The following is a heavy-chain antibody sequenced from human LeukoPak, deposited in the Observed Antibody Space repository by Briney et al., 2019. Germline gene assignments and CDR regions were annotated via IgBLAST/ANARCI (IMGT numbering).Heavy chain of an antibody. Sequence: GGSLRLSCAASGFTFSSYAMHWVRQAPGKGLEWVAFIRNDGSNKYYADSVKGRFTISRDNSKNTLYLQMNSLRAEDTAVYYCAKDLVSSVVVTANAFDIWGQGTMVTVSS. CDR3: AKDLVSSVVVTANAFDI. CDR2: IRNDGSNK. D-gene: IGHD2-21*02. V-gene: IGHV3-30*02. CDR1: GFTFSSYA. J-gene: IGHJ3*02.